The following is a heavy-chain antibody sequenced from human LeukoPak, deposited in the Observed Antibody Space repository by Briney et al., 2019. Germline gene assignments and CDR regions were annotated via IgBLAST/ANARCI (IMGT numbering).Heavy chain of an antibody. D-gene: IGHD5-18*01. CDR3: ARARVDTAMADFDY. J-gene: IGHJ4*02. CDR2: IDPIDSYT. V-gene: IGHV5-10-1*01. Sequence: GESLKISCKASGYRFPSYWITWVRQMPGKGLEWMGGIDPIDSYTTYSPSFQGHVTISADKSIAIVYLQWSSLKASDTAMYYCARARVDTAMADFDYWGQGTLVTVSS. CDR1: GYRFPSYW.